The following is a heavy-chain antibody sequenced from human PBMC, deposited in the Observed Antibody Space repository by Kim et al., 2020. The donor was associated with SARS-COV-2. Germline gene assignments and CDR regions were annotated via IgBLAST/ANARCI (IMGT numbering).Heavy chain of an antibody. V-gene: IGHV1-18*01. CDR2: ISAYNGNT. CDR1: GYTFTSYG. Sequence: ASVKVSCKASGYTFTSYGISWVRQAPGQGLEWMGWISAYNGNTNYAQKLQGRVTMTTDTSTSTAYMELRSLRSDDTAVYYCARVTHRVYYYGMDVWGQGTTVTVSS. CDR3: ARVTHRVYYYGMDV. J-gene: IGHJ6*02.